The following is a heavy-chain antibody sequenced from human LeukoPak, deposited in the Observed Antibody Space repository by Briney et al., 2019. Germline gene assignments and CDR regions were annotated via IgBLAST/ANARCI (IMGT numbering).Heavy chain of an antibody. CDR3: AKPSPSFGVAPIYDN. CDR2: IRGSDTNT. V-gene: IGHV3-23*01. Sequence: GGSLRLSCADSGFTFRSHAMSWVRQAPGKGLEWVSTIRGSDTNTYYADSVKGRFTISRDNSRNTLYLQMNSLRAEDTAVYYCAKPSPSFGVAPIYDNWGKGILVTVSS. D-gene: IGHD3-3*01. J-gene: IGHJ4*02. CDR1: GFTFRSHA.